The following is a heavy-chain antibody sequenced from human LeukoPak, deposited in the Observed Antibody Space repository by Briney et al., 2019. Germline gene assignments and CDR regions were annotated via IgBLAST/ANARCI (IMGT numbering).Heavy chain of an antibody. CDR2: ITVGGGST. V-gene: IGHV3-23*01. J-gene: IGHJ4*02. Sequence: QPGGTLRLSCAASGFTFSSYGMSWVRQAPGKGLEWVSVITVGGGSTYYADSVKGRCTISRDNSKNTLYLQMNSLRAEDTAVYYCARRAGGYSHPYDYWGQGILVTVSS. CDR1: GFTFSSYG. D-gene: IGHD4-23*01. CDR3: ARRAGGYSHPYDY.